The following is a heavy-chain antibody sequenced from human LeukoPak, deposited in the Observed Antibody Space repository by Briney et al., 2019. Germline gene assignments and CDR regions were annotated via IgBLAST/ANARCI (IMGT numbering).Heavy chain of an antibody. D-gene: IGHD1-26*01. CDR2: VAHDEKTI. J-gene: IGHJ4*02. V-gene: IGHV3-30*04. CDR3: AREKQSGGTPFDY. Sequence: GGSLRLSCVASGFTFTGHSMHWVRQAPGKGLEWVAVVAHDEKTIFYADSLKGRFTVYRDNSKNTVYLQMNSLRDEDTAVYYCAREKQSGGTPFDYWGQGSLVTVSS. CDR1: GFTFTGHS.